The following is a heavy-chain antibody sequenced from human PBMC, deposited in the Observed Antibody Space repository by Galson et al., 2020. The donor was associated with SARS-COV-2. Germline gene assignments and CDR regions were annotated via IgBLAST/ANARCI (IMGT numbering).Heavy chain of an antibody. J-gene: IGHJ4*02. CDR1: GFTFSSFG. D-gene: IGHD3-22*01. Sequence: TGGSLRLSCAASGFTFSSFGMHWVRQAPGKGLEWVAVISYDGSNKYYADSVKGRFTISRDNSKNTLYLQMNSLRVEDTAVYYCAKDRYYDNSGYSPGELYFDYCGQGTLVTVSS. CDR3: AKDRYYDNSGYSPGELYFDY. CDR2: ISYDGSNK. V-gene: IGHV3-30*18.